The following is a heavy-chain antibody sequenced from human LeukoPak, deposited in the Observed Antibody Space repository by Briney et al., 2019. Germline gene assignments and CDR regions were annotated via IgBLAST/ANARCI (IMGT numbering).Heavy chain of an antibody. J-gene: IGHJ4*02. CDR3: ARAPPFDY. CDR2: ISSNSYM. CDR1: GFTFSRYS. V-gene: IGHV3-21*01. Sequence: GGSLRLSCAASGFTFSRYSMNWVRQAPGKGLEWVSSISSNSYMYYADSVKGRFTISRDNAKNSLYLQMNSLRAEDTAVYYCARAPPFDYGGEGTLVTVSA.